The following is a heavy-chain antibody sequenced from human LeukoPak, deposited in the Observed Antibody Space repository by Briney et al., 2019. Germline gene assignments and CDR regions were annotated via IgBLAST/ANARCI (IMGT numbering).Heavy chain of an antibody. D-gene: IGHD1-26*01. Sequence: SETLSLTCTVSGVSISRDIKWWTWVRQPPGKGLEWIGEIHHSGSIHYNPSLNSRVTISVDKSKNQFSLKLSSVTAADTAVYYCARRCKIGSRYWGQGTLVTVSS. CDR3: ARRCKIGSRY. J-gene: IGHJ4*02. CDR2: IHHSGSI. CDR1: GVSISRDIKW. V-gene: IGHV4-4*02.